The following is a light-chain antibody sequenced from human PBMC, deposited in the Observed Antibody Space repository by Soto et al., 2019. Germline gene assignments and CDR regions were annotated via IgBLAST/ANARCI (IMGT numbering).Light chain of an antibody. CDR3: KKYDSAPWT. CDR1: QGISNY. CDR2: AAS. J-gene: IGKJ1*01. V-gene: IGKV1-27*01. Sequence: DIQMTQSPSSLSASVRDRVTITCRASQGISNYLAWYQKKPGKVPKLLIYAASTLQSGVPSRFSGSGSGTDFTLTISSLQPEDVATYYCKKYDSAPWTFGQGTKVEIK.